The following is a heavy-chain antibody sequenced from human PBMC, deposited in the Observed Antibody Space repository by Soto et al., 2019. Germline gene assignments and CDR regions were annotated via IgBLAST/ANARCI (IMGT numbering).Heavy chain of an antibody. V-gene: IGHV4-59*01. CDR1: GGSISSYY. D-gene: IGHD2-15*01. CDR2: IDYSGST. J-gene: IGHJ5*02. Sequence: SETLSLTCTVSGGSISSYYWSWIRQPPGKGLEWIGYIDYSGSTNYNPSLKSRVTISVDTSKNQFSLKLSSVTAADTAVYYCARMTVVVVAATRYNWFDHWGQGTLVTVSS. CDR3: ARMTVVVVAATRYNWFDH.